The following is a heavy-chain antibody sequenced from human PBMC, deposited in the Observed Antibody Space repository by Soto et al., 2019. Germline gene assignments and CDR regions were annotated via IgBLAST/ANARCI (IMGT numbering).Heavy chain of an antibody. CDR3: ARDNYYYGSGSYYEYYYYMDV. CDR2: INAGNGDT. V-gene: IGHV1-3*01. D-gene: IGHD3-10*01. J-gene: IGHJ6*03. CDR1: GYTFTSYA. Sequence: ASVKVSCKASGYTFTSYAMHWVRQAPAQRLEWMGWINAGNGDTKYSQKFQGRVTITRGTSASTAYMELSSLRSEDTAVYYCARDNYYYGSGSYYEYYYYMDVWGKGTTVTVSS.